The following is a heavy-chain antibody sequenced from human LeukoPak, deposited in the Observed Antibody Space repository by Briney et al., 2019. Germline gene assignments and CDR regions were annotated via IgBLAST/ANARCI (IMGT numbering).Heavy chain of an antibody. Sequence: SETLSLTCTVSGGSISSYYWSWIRQPPGKGLEWIGYIYYSGSTNYNPSLKSRVTMSVDTSKNQFSLKLSSVTAADTAVYYCAGGIQLWLGNWGQGTLVTVSS. CDR3: AGGIQLWLGN. J-gene: IGHJ4*02. V-gene: IGHV4-59*01. D-gene: IGHD5-18*01. CDR2: IYYSGST. CDR1: GGSISSYY.